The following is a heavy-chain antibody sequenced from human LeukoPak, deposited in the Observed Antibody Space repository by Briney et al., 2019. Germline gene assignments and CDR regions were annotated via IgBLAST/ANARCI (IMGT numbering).Heavy chain of an antibody. CDR1: GYTITGYY. Sequence: ASVKVSCKASGYTITGYYMHWVRQAPGQGLEWMGRINPNSGGTNYAQKFQGRVTMTRDTSISTAYMELSRLRSDDTAVYYCARGYDSSGYGAFDIWGQGTMVTVSS. V-gene: IGHV1-2*06. CDR2: INPNSGGT. CDR3: ARGYDSSGYGAFDI. D-gene: IGHD3-22*01. J-gene: IGHJ3*02.